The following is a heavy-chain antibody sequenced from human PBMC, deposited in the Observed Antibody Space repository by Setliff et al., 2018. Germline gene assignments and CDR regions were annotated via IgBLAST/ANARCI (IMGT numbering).Heavy chain of an antibody. CDR2: ISAYNGNT. D-gene: IGHD3-22*01. CDR3: ARDKADYYDRSGYSGASDV. V-gene: IGHV1-18*01. CDR1: GYTFTSYG. Sequence: ASVKVSCKASGYTFTSYGISWVRQAPGQGLEWMGWISAYNGNTNYAQKLQGRVTMTTDTSTSTAYMELRSLRSEDTAVYYCARDKADYYDRSGYSGASDVWGQGTMVTVSS. J-gene: IGHJ3*01.